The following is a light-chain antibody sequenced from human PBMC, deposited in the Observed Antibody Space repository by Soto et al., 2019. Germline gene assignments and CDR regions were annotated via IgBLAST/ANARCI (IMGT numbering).Light chain of an antibody. CDR1: QSVSST. Sequence: ETVMTQSPATLSVSPGERATLSCRASQSVSSTLAWYQQKPGQAPRLLIYGASTRATGIPARFSGSGSGTEFTLTISSLQSEDFAVYYCQHYNNWPLTFGQGTKV. V-gene: IGKV3-15*01. CDR3: QHYNNWPLT. CDR2: GAS. J-gene: IGKJ1*01.